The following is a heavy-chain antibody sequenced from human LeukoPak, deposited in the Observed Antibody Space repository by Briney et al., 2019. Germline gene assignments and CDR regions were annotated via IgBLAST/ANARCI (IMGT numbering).Heavy chain of an antibody. J-gene: IGHJ4*02. Sequence: GRSLRLSCAASGFTFSSYAMHWVRQAPGKGLEWVAVISYDGSNKYYADSVKGRFTISRDNSKNTLYLQMNSLRAEDTAVYYCARDHRGYCSSTSCPEGYWGQGTLVAVSS. CDR3: ARDHRGYCSSTSCPEGY. V-gene: IGHV3-30-3*01. D-gene: IGHD2-2*01. CDR1: GFTFSSYA. CDR2: ISYDGSNK.